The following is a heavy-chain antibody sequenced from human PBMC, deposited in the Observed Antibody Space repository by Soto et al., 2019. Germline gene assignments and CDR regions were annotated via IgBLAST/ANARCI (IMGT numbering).Heavy chain of an antibody. D-gene: IGHD3-3*01. CDR3: ARITIFGVRADAFDI. Sequence: SETLSLTCTVSGGSISSYYWSWIRQPPGKGLKWIGYIYYSGSTNYNPSLKSRVTISVDTSKNQFSLKLSSVTAADTAVYYCARITIFGVRADAFDIWGQGTMVTVSS. CDR1: GGSISSYY. J-gene: IGHJ3*02. V-gene: IGHV4-59*01. CDR2: IYYSGST.